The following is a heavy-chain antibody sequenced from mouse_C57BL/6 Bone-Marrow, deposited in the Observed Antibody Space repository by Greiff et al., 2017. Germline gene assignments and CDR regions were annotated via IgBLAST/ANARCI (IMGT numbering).Heavy chain of an antibody. CDR2: INPSNGGT. CDR3: ARGYYYGSSYGWFAY. D-gene: IGHD1-1*01. CDR1: GYTFTSYW. Sequence: QVQLQQSGTELVKPGASVKLSCKASGYTFTSYWMHWVKQRPGQGLEWIGNINPSNGGTYYNEKFKSKVTLTVDKSSSTAYMQLSSLTSEDSAVYYCARGYYYGSSYGWFAYWGQGTLVTVSA. V-gene: IGHV1-53*01. J-gene: IGHJ3*01.